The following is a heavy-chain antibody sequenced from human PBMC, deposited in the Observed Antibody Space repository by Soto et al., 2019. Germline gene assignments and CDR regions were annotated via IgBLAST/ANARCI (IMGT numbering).Heavy chain of an antibody. CDR1: GCTFSSYS. CDR3: ARDKGRSPLDY. V-gene: IGHV3-48*01. J-gene: IGHJ4*02. D-gene: IGHD2-15*01. Sequence: EVLLVESGGGLVQPGGSLRLSCAASGCTFSSYSMNWVRQAPGKGLEWVSYISSSSSTIYYADSVTGRFTISRDNAKNSRYLQMTSLRAEDTAVYYCARDKGRSPLDYWGQGTLVTVSS. CDR2: ISSSSSTI.